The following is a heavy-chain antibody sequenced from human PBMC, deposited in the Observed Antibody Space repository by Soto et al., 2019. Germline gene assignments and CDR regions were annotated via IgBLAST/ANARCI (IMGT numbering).Heavy chain of an antibody. CDR1: GFTLSNYW. J-gene: IGHJ4*02. CDR3: TRGGTTTTYWGLFSY. CDR2: VNSDGTST. D-gene: IGHD7-27*01. V-gene: IGHV3-74*03. Sequence: PGGSLRLSCAASGFTLSNYWIHWVRQVPGKGLVWVSRVNSDGTSTSYADFAKGRFTITRDNAKNTVYLQMDNLGADDTAVYYCTRGGTTTTYWGLFSYWGQGALVTVSS.